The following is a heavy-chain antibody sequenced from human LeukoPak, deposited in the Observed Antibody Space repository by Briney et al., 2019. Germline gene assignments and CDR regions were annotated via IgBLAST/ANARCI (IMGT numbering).Heavy chain of an antibody. CDR3: ARDSEYSSSFAFDI. V-gene: IGHV3-11*04. D-gene: IGHD6-13*01. CDR1: GFTFSDYY. CDR2: ISSSGSTI. J-gene: IGHJ3*02. Sequence: GGSLRLSCAASGFTFSDYYMSWIRQAPGKGLEWVSCISSSGSTIYYADSVKGRFTISRDNAKNSLYLQMNSLRAEDTAVYYCARDSEYSSSFAFDIWGQGTMVTVSS.